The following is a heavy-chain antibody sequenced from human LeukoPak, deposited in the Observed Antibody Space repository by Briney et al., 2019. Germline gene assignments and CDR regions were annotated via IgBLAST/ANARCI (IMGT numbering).Heavy chain of an antibody. Sequence: SGPALVKPTQTLTLTCTFSGFSLSTNGMPVTWVRQPPGKALEWLARIDWDDDKYYSASLKTRLTMSKDTSKNQVVLTMTNMDPVDTATYYCARCIAATGTVDYWGQGALVTVSS. J-gene: IGHJ4*02. CDR3: ARCIAATGTVDY. V-gene: IGHV2-70*04. CDR1: GFSLSTNGMP. CDR2: IDWDDDK. D-gene: IGHD6-13*01.